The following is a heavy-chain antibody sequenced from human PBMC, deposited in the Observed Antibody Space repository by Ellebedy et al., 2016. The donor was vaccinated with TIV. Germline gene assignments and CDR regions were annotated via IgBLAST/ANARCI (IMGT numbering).Heavy chain of an antibody. Sequence: GGSLRLSCTTSGFTFADYAVSWVRQAPGKGLEWVGFIRPKAYGGTTEYAASVKGRFSISRDDSKNTLYLQMNSLRSEDTAVYYCARGAVDYGDDETESDYYGMDVWGQGTTVTVSS. J-gene: IGHJ6*02. CDR1: GFTFADYA. V-gene: IGHV3-49*04. D-gene: IGHD4-17*01. CDR2: IRPKAYGGTT. CDR3: ARGAVDYGDDETESDYYGMDV.